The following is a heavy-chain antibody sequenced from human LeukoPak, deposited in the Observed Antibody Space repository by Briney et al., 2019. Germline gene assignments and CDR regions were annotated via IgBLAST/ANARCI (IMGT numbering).Heavy chain of an antibody. CDR2: ISAYNGNT. Sequence: ASVKVSCKASGYTFTSYGISWVRQAPGQGLEWMGWISAYNGNTNYAQKLQGRVTMTTDTSTSTAYMELRSLRSDDTAVYYCARDDYYDSSNPNLGAFDIWGQGTMVTVSS. CDR1: GYTFTSYG. V-gene: IGHV1-18*01. D-gene: IGHD3-22*01. CDR3: ARDDYYDSSNPNLGAFDI. J-gene: IGHJ3*02.